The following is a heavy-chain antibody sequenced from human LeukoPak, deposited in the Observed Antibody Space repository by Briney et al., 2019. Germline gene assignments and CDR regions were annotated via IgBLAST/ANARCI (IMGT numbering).Heavy chain of an antibody. V-gene: IGHV4-34*01. CDR1: GGSFSGYY. Sequence: PSETLSLTCAVYGGSFSGYYWSWIRQPPGKGLEWIGEINHSGSTNYNASLRSRVTISVDTSKNQFSLRLSSVTAADTAVYYCAPRGEIEHSYGYGKWFDPWGQGTRVTVSS. CDR3: APRGEIEHSYGYGKWFDP. D-gene: IGHD5-18*01. J-gene: IGHJ5*02. CDR2: INHSGST.